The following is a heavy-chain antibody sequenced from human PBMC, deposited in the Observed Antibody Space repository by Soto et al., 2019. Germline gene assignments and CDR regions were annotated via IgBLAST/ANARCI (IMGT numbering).Heavy chain of an antibody. D-gene: IGHD4-17*01. J-gene: IGHJ4*02. CDR1: GGSFSGSY. CDR2: INYSGTT. Sequence: SETLSLTCAVYGGSFSGSYWSWIRQPPGKGLEWIGEINYSGTTNYNPSLKSRVTISVDTSKNQFSLRLSSVTAADTAIYYCATYGATSRYWGQGTLVTVSS. V-gene: IGHV4-34*01. CDR3: ATYGATSRY.